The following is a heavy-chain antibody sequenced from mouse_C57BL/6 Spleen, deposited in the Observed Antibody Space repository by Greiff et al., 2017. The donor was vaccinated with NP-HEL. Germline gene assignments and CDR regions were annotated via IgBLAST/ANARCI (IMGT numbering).Heavy chain of an antibody. D-gene: IGHD2-1*01. Sequence: EVQLQQSGAELVRPGASVKLSCTASGFNIKDDYMHWVKQRPEQGLEWIGWIDPENGDTEYASKFQGKATITADTSSNTAYLQLSSLTSEDTAVYYCTTPPMGNSFAYWGQGTLVTVSA. CDR2: IDPENGDT. V-gene: IGHV14-4*01. CDR1: GFNIKDDY. CDR3: TTPPMGNSFAY. J-gene: IGHJ3*01.